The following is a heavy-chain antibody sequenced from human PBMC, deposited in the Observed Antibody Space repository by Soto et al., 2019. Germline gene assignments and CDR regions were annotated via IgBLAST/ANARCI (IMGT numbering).Heavy chain of an antibody. CDR3: ARGPRGQLSGMDV. Sequence: QVHLQQSGPGLLNPSETLSLTCTVADGSISGYYWSWTRQSSVKGLEWIGRIYSTCITDKKPSFKSRVTRSLDTSKNQLVLKLRSVAAADTAVYYCARGPRGQLSGMDVWGKGTTVTVSS. CDR1: DGSISGYY. CDR2: IYSTCIT. J-gene: IGHJ6*04. D-gene: IGHD3-10*01. V-gene: IGHV4-4*07.